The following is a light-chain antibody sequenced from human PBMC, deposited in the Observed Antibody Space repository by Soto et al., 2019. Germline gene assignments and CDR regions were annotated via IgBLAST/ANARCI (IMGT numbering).Light chain of an antibody. Sequence: QSALTQPASVSGSPGQSITISFTGTSSDVGSYNLVSWYQQHPGKAPKLMIYEGSKRPSGVSNRFSGSKSGNTASLTISGLQAEDEADYYCCSYAGSSTVFGTGTKVTVL. CDR1: SSDVGSYNL. J-gene: IGLJ1*01. CDR2: EGS. CDR3: CSYAGSSTV. V-gene: IGLV2-23*03.